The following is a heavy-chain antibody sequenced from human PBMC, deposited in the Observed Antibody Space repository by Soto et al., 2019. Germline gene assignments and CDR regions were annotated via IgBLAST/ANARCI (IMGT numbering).Heavy chain of an antibody. CDR2: VGGNGLDT. Sequence: EVQLLESGGGVVQPGGSLRLSCAASGFIFSNYAMNWVRQAPGKGLEWVSAVGGNGLDTYYADSVKGRFTITRDNSKNTLYLRMNSLGADDTAVYYCAGRTGYAIDFWGQGTLVTVSS. V-gene: IGHV3-23*01. CDR3: AGRTGYAIDF. CDR1: GFIFSNYA. D-gene: IGHD3-9*01. J-gene: IGHJ4*01.